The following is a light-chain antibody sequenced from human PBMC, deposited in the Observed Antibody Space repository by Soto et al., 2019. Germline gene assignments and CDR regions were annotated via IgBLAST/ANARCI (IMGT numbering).Light chain of an antibody. CDR2: GAS. Sequence: EVVMTQSPATLYVSPGERVTLSCRASQAVGYNLAWYQHKPGQAPRLLIYGASTRVTGIPTRFSGSGSGTEFTLTISSLQSEDFAIYYFQQSYTFGQWTKLEIK. CDR1: QAVGYN. J-gene: IGKJ2*01. V-gene: IGKV3-15*01. CDR3: QQSYT.